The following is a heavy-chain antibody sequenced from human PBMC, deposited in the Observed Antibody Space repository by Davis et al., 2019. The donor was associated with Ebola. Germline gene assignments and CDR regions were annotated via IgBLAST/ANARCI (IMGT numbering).Heavy chain of an antibody. D-gene: IGHD3-9*01. V-gene: IGHV3-7*03. Sequence: GESLKISCAASGFTFSSNWMSWVRQAPGKGLEWVADIKQDGSEKYYVDSVRGRFTVSRDNAKNSLYLQMNSLTAEDTAVYYCAKVESGYFDWLPVSYGMDVWGQGTTVTVSS. J-gene: IGHJ6*02. CDR2: IKQDGSEK. CDR1: GFTFSSNW. CDR3: AKVESGYFDWLPVSYGMDV.